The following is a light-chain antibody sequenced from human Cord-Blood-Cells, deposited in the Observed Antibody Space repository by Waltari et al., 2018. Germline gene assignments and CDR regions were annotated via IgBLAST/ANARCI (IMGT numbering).Light chain of an antibody. J-gene: IGLJ3*02. V-gene: IGLV2-14*01. CDR2: DVS. Sequence: QSALTQPASVSGSPGQSITISCTGTSSDVGGYNYVSWYQQHPGKAPKLMIYDVSNLPSGVSNRVSGPKSGNAASLTISGLQAEDEADYYCSSYTSSSTLVFGGGTKLTVL. CDR1: SSDVGGYNY. CDR3: SSYTSSSTLV.